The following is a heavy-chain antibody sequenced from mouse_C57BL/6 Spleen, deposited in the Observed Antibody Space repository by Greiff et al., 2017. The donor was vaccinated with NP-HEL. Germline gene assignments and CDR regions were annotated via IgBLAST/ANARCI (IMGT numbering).Heavy chain of an antibody. Sequence: VQLQQSGAELVKPGASVKISCKASGYAFSSYWMNWVKQRPGKGLEWIGQIYPGDGDTNYNGKFKGKATLTADKSSSTAYMQLSSLTSEDSAVYFCAATVVAGYAMDYWGQGTSVTVSS. CDR3: AATVVAGYAMDY. CDR1: GYAFSSYW. D-gene: IGHD1-1*01. J-gene: IGHJ4*01. V-gene: IGHV1-80*01. CDR2: IYPGDGDT.